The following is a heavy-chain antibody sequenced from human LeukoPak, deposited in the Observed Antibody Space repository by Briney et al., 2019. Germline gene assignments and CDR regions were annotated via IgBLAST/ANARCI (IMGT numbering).Heavy chain of an antibody. D-gene: IGHD3-16*02. Sequence: RPGGSLRLSCAASGFTFDAYGMSWIRQAPGKGLEWVSGLNWNGGRTGYADCVRGRFSISRDNAKNYLYLQSNRLRAEDTALYYCARVRDYVWGSYPLDAFDIWGQGTMVTVSS. CDR2: LNWNGGRT. CDR3: ARVRDYVWGSYPLDAFDI. V-gene: IGHV3-20*04. CDR1: GFTFDAYG. J-gene: IGHJ3*02.